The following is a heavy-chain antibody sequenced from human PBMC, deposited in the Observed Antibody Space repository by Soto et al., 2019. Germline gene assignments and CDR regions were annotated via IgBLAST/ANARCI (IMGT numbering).Heavy chain of an antibody. CDR1: GGTFSSYA. D-gene: IGHD3-3*01. Sequence: ASVKVSCKASGGTFSSYAISWVRQAPGQGLEWMGGIIPIFGTANYAQKFQGIVTITADESTSTAYMELSSLRSEDTAVYYCARSDYDFWSGYYYYYYYMDVWGKGTTVTVSS. CDR3: ARSDYDFWSGYYYYYYYMDV. J-gene: IGHJ6*03. CDR2: IIPIFGTA. V-gene: IGHV1-69*13.